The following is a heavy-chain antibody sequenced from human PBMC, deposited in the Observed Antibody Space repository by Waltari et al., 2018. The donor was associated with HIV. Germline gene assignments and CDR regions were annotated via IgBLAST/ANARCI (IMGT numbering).Heavy chain of an antibody. J-gene: IGHJ6*04. CDR1: GGSISSYY. CDR2: IYYSGST. D-gene: IGHD6-19*01. Sequence: QVQLQESGPGLVKPSETLSLTCTVSGGSISSYYWSWIRQPPGKGLEWIGYIYYSGSTNYNPSLKSRVTISVDTSKNQFSLKLSSVTAADTAVYYCARLRIAVAPLYGMDVWGKGTTVTVSS. V-gene: IGHV4-59*08. CDR3: ARLRIAVAPLYGMDV.